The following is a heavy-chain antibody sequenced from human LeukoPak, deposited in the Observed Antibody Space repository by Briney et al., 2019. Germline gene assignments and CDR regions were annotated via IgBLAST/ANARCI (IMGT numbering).Heavy chain of an antibody. CDR3: ARVILGSSSPFGWFDP. J-gene: IGHJ5*02. Sequence: SETLSLTCAVYGGSFSGYYWSWIRQPPGKGLEWIGEINHSGSTNYNPSLKSRVTISVDTSKNQFSLKLSSVTAADTAVYYYARVILGSSSPFGWFDPWGQGTLVTVSS. V-gene: IGHV4-34*01. CDR2: INHSGST. D-gene: IGHD6-6*01. CDR1: GGSFSGYY.